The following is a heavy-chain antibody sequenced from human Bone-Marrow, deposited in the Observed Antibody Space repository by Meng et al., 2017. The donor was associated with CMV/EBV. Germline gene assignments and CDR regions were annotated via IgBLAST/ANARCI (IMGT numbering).Heavy chain of an antibody. Sequence: ISSGGYSWSWIRQHPGKGLEWIGYIYYSGSTYYNPSLKSRVTISVGTSKNQFSLKLSSVTAADTAVYYCARVKYCSSTSCYFGWFDPWGQGTLVTVSS. J-gene: IGHJ5*02. D-gene: IGHD2-2*01. CDR3: ARVKYCSSTSCYFGWFDP. CDR2: IYYSGST. CDR1: ISSGGYS. V-gene: IGHV4-31*02.